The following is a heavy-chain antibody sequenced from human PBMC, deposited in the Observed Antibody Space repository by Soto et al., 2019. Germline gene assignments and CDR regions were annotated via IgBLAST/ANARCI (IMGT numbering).Heavy chain of an antibody. CDR2: IYYSGTT. CDR3: ARREIQGPIDY. Sequence: QVQLQESGPGLVKPSDTLSLTCAVSGYSISSSNWWGWIRQPPGKGLEWIGYIYYSGTTYYNPSLKSRVAMSVHTSKNQFSLKLTSVTAVDTAVYYCARREIQGPIDYWGQGTLVTVSS. V-gene: IGHV4-28*01. J-gene: IGHJ4*02. D-gene: IGHD1-26*01. CDR1: GYSISSSNW.